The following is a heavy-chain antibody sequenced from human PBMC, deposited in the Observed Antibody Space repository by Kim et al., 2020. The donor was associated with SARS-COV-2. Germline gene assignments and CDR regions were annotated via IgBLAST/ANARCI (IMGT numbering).Heavy chain of an antibody. CDR3: ARDHYYDSSGYYGTFDY. V-gene: IGHV1-46*01. CDR2: INPSGGST. D-gene: IGHD3-22*01. CDR1: GYTFTSYY. Sequence: ASVKVSCKASGYTFTSYYMHWVRQAPGQGLEWMGIINPSGGSTSYAQKFQGRVTMTRDTSTSTVYMELSSLRSEDTAVYYCARDHYYDSSGYYGTFDYWGQGTLVTVS. J-gene: IGHJ4*02.